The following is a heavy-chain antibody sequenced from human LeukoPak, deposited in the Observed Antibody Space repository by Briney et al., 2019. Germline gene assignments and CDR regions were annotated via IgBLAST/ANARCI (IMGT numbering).Heavy chain of an antibody. CDR1: GASISSYY. J-gene: IGHJ5*02. CDR2: IYVTGST. D-gene: IGHD1-7*01. V-gene: IGHV4-4*07. Sequence: SETLSLTCTVSGASISSYYWSWIRQPAGKALERIGRIYVTGSTTYNPSLESRVTMSLDTSKNHFSLKLRSVTAADTAVYYCARDSGTTGEVKFDPWGQGTLVTVSS. CDR3: ARDSGTTGEVKFDP.